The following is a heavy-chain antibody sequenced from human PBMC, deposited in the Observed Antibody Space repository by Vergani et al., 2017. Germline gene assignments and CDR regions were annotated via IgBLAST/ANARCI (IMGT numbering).Heavy chain of an antibody. CDR1: GESIRSGSHY. V-gene: IGHV4-61*09. Sequence: QVQLQESGPGVVKPSQTLSLTCTVSGESIRSGSHYWSWIRQPAGKGPEWIGHIHTGGSTDLNPSFKSRVSISVDTSKIQFSLKLNSVTVADTAVYYCARSRPYCTSGSCPAIWGQGTLVTVSS. J-gene: IGHJ4*02. D-gene: IGHD2-15*01. CDR3: ARSRPYCTSGSCPAI. CDR2: IHTGGST.